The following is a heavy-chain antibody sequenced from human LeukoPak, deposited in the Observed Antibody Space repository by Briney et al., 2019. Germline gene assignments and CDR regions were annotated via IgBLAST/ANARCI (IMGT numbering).Heavy chain of an antibody. CDR2: VYISGNT. Sequence: SETLSLTCTVSGGSISNYYWSWIRQPAGKGLEWIGRVYISGNTDYSPSLKSRVSISEDKSKNQFSLKLSSVTAADTAVYYCAREGGFWSGFYYFDYWGQGTLVTASS. CDR1: GGSISNYY. CDR3: AREGGFWSGFYYFDY. V-gene: IGHV4-4*07. J-gene: IGHJ4*02. D-gene: IGHD3-3*01.